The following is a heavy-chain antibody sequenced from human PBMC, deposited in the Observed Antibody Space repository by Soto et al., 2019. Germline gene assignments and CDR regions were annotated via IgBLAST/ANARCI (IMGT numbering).Heavy chain of an antibody. Sequence: GGSLRLSCAASGFTFSASAMHWVRQASGKGLEWVGRIRSKVNSYATAYAASVKVRFTISRDDSKNTAYLQMDSLKTEDTAVYFYTRKTIGLDYYYYYGMAVWGQGAPVTVS. D-gene: IGHD3-9*01. CDR3: TRKTIGLDYYYYYGMAV. CDR2: IRSKVNSYAT. V-gene: IGHV3-73*01. CDR1: GFTFSASA. J-gene: IGHJ6*02.